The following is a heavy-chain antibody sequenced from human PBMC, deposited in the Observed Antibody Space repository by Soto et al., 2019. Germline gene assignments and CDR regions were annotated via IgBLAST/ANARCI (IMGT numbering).Heavy chain of an antibody. CDR3: ARTASWLGRWFDP. J-gene: IGHJ5*02. Sequence: QITLKASGPTLVKPTQTLTLTCAFSGFSLSTTEVGVGWIRQPPGKALEWLALIYWDDDERYSPSLKSRLTIPKDTSKNQLVLTMTNMAPVETAAYYGARTASWLGRWFDPWGQGTLVTVYS. CDR2: IYWDDDE. V-gene: IGHV2-5*02. D-gene: IGHD6-19*01. CDR1: GFSLSTTEVG.